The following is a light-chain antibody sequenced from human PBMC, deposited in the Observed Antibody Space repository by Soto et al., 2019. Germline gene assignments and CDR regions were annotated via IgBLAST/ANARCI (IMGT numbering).Light chain of an antibody. Sequence: DIQMTQSPSTLSASVGDRVTITCRASQSISNWLACYQQKPGKAPKLLIYKASSLESGVPSRFSGSGSGTEFTLTISSLQPDDFATYYCQHYKMYSPWTFGQGTKVDI. CDR1: QSISNW. CDR3: QHYKMYSPWT. V-gene: IGKV1-5*03. CDR2: KAS. J-gene: IGKJ1*01.